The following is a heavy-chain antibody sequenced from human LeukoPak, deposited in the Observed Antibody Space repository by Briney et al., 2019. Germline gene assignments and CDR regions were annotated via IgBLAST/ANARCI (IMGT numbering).Heavy chain of an antibody. V-gene: IGHV3-74*01. D-gene: IGHD4-17*01. J-gene: IGHJ4*02. CDR1: GFTFRSYA. CDR3: VRGDYGDRPIYY. CDR2: INSDGSGT. Sequence: GGSLRLSCAASGFTFRSYAMNWVRQAPGKGLVWVSRINSDGSGTRYADSVKGRFTISRDNAKNTLYLQMNSLRAEDTAMYYCVRGDYGDRPIYYWGQGTLVTVSS.